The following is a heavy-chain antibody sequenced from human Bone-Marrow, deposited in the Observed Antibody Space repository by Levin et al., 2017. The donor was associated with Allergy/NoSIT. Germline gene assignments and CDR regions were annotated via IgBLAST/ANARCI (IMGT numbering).Heavy chain of an antibody. CDR2: ISSGGTTM. CDR3: ARDYDQP. Sequence: LSLTCAGSGFTFSDYYMSWIRQAPGKGPEWISHISSGGTTMYYADSVKGRFTISRDNIENSLYLQMNSLRAEDTAVYYCARDYDQPWGQGTVVTVST. CDR1: GFTFSDYY. V-gene: IGHV3-11*01. D-gene: IGHD3-3*01. J-gene: IGHJ4*02.